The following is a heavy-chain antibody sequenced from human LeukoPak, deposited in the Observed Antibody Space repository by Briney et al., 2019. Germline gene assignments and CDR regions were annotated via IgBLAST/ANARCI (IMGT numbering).Heavy chain of an antibody. J-gene: IGHJ6*02. Sequence: GGSLRLSCAASGFTVSSNYMSWVRQAPGKGLEWVSVIYSGGSTYYADSVKGRFTISRDNSKNTLYLQMNSLRAEDTAVYYCAREIVGATTPTTYYYGMDVWGQGTTVTVSS. V-gene: IGHV3-66*01. CDR3: AREIVGATTPTTYYYGMDV. CDR2: IYSGGST. CDR1: GFTVSSNY. D-gene: IGHD1-26*01.